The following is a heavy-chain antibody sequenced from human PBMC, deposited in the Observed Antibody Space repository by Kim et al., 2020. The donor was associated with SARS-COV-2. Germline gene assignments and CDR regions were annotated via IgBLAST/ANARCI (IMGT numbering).Heavy chain of an antibody. J-gene: IGHJ6*02. CDR1: RFTFSSYW. CDR2: INTDGSST. CDR3: AKAAHYYDSSGYYYYSGMDV. D-gene: IGHD3-22*01. Sequence: GGSLRLSCAASRFTFSSYWMHWVRQAPGKGLVWVSRINTDGSSTTYADSVKGRFTISRDNAKNTLYLQMNSLRAEDTALYYCAKAAHYYDSSGYYYYSGMDVWGQGTKVTVSS. V-gene: IGHV3-74*01.